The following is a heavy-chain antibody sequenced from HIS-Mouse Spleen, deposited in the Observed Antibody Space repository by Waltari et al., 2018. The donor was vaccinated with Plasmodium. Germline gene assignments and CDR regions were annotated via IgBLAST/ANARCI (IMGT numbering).Heavy chain of an antibody. CDR2: INSEGSST. CDR3: ARTIAAAGTGDAFDM. Sequence: EVQLVESGGGLVQPGGSLRLSCAASGFTFSSYWMHWVRQAPGKGLVWVQRINSEGSSTRYADSVKGRFTISRDNAKNTLYLQMNSLRAEDTAVYYCARTIAAAGTGDAFDMWGQGTMVTVSS. J-gene: IGHJ3*02. D-gene: IGHD6-13*01. V-gene: IGHV3-74*01. CDR1: GFTFSSYW.